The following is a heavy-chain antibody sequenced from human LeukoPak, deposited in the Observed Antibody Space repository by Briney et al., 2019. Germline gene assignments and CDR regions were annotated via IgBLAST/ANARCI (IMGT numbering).Heavy chain of an antibody. CDR2: ISYDGSNK. CDR3: AKDKGGAEYYFDY. V-gene: IGHV3-30*18. D-gene: IGHD1-26*01. CDR1: GFTFSSYG. J-gene: IGHJ4*02. Sequence: GGSLRLSCAASGFTFSSYGTHWVCQAPGKGLEWVAVISYDGSNKYYADSVKGRFTISRDNSKNTLYLQMNSLRAEDTAVYYCAKDKGGAEYYFDYWGQGTLVTVSS.